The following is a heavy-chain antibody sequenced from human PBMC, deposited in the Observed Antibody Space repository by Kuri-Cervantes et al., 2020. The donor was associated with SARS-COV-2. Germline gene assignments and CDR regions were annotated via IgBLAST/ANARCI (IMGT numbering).Heavy chain of an antibody. V-gene: IGHV1-69*13. D-gene: IGHD2-8*01. CDR2: IIPMFGTA. Sequence: SVKVSCKASGDSFSSYSFNWVRQAPGQGLEWMGGIIPMFGTADYAQKFQGRVTITADESTSTVYMEPTSLRSDDTAMYYCARDCSGTDCNVIVYALSDWGQGTPVTVSS. CDR1: GDSFSSYS. CDR3: ARDCSGTDCNVIVYALSD. J-gene: IGHJ4*02.